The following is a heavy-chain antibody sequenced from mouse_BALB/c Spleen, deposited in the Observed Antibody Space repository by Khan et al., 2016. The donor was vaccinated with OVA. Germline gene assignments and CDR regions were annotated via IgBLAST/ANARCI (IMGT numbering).Heavy chain of an antibody. Sequence: VQLQESGAELAKPGASVKMSCKASGYTFINYWILWVKQRPGQGLEWIGYINPSTGYTEYNQNLKEQATLTADKSTSTAYMQQGSLTSEDSAVYYCARRGLRWDFDYWGQGTTLTVSS. J-gene: IGHJ2*01. CDR3: ARRGLRWDFDY. CDR2: INPSTGYT. D-gene: IGHD1-1*01. V-gene: IGHV1-7*01. CDR1: GYTFINYW.